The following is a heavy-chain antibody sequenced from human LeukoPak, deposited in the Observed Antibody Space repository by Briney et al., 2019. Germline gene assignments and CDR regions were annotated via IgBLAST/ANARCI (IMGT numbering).Heavy chain of an antibody. CDR1: GGSISSTYYY. D-gene: IGHD3-16*01. J-gene: IGHJ4*02. V-gene: IGHV4-39*01. Sequence: KPSETLSLTCTVSGGSISSTYYYWGWIRQPPGKGLEWIGSIYYTGSTYYNPSLKSRVTISMDTSKNQFSLKLSSVTAADTAVYYCAGRGDYWGQGTLVTVSS. CDR2: IYYTGST. CDR3: AGRGDY.